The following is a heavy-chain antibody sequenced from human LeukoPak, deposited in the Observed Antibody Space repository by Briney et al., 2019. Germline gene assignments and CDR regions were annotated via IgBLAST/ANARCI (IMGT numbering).Heavy chain of an antibody. CDR3: ARDDEHPYDTKVLDAYDV. CDR2: IRPNDGVT. Sequence: ASAKVSCKTSGYTFTGYHINWVRQAPGQGLEWVGWIRPNDGVTKYSQNLQGRVTMSRDTSISTTYLELSSLTSDDTATYYCARDDEHPYDTKVLDAYDVWGQGTMVTVSS. CDR1: GYTFTGYH. V-gene: IGHV1-2*02. J-gene: IGHJ3*01. D-gene: IGHD3-22*01.